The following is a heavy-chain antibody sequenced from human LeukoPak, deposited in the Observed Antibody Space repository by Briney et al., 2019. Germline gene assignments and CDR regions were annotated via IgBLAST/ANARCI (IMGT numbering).Heavy chain of an antibody. CDR3: ARVISRYGGYLYFDY. CDR1: GGSISSYY. V-gene: IGHV4-59*01. Sequence: KPSETLSLTCTVSGGSISSYYWSWIRQPPGKGLEWIGYIYYSGSTNYNPSLKSRVTISVDTSKNQFSLKLSSVTAADTAVYYCARVISRYGGYLYFDYWGQGTLVTVSS. D-gene: IGHD5-12*01. J-gene: IGHJ4*02. CDR2: IYYSGST.